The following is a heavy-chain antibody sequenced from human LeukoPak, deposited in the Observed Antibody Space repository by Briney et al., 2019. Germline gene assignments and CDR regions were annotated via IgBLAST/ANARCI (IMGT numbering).Heavy chain of an antibody. D-gene: IGHD2-21*02. CDR2: IGTAGDT. Sequence: GGSLRLSCAASGFTFSSYDMHWGRQATGKGLEWVSAIGTAGDTYYPGSVKGRFTISREKAKNSLYLQMNSLRAGDTAVYYCARAYCGGACYPDFYGMDVWGQGTTVTVSS. CDR3: ARAYCGGACYPDFYGMDV. CDR1: GFTFSSYD. J-gene: IGHJ6*02. V-gene: IGHV3-13*01.